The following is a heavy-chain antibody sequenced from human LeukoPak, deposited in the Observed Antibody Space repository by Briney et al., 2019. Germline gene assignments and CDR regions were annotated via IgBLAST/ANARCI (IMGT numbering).Heavy chain of an antibody. CDR2: INPNSGGT. D-gene: IGHD3-10*01. Sequence: ASVKVSCKASGYTFTGHYMHWVRQAPGQGLEWMGWINPNSGGTNYAQKFQGRVTMTRDTSISTAYMELSRLRSDDTAVYYCARVRVDTMVRGVIITSNWFDPWGQGTLVTVSS. V-gene: IGHV1-2*02. J-gene: IGHJ5*02. CDR3: ARVRVDTMVRGVIITSNWFDP. CDR1: GYTFTGHY.